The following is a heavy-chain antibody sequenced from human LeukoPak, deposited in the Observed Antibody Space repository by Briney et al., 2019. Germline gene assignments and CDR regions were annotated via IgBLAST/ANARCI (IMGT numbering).Heavy chain of an antibody. CDR3: ARGSSGGTFGY. J-gene: IGHJ4*02. V-gene: IGHV3-74*01. Sequence: GGSLTLSCAASGFTFSGYWMHWVRQAPGKGLVWVSHINSDESSTSYADSVKGRFTISRDNAKNTLYLGMNSLRAEDTAVYYCARGSSGGTFGYWGQGTLVTVSS. CDR1: GFTFSGYW. D-gene: IGHD3-3*02. CDR2: INSDESST.